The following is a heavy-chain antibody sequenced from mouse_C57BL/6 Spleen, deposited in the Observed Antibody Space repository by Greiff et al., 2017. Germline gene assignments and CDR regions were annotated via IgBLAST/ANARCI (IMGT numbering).Heavy chain of an antibody. J-gene: IGHJ2*01. Sequence: QVQLQQPGPELVKPGASVKLSCKASGYTFTSYEITWVKLRPGQGLEWIGWIYPRDGSTKYNEKFKGKATLTVDTSSSTAYMELHSLTSEDSAVYFCARRDAFVDYWGQGTTLTVSS. CDR1: GYTFTSYE. CDR2: IYPRDGST. CDR3: ARRDAFVDY. V-gene: IGHV1-85*01.